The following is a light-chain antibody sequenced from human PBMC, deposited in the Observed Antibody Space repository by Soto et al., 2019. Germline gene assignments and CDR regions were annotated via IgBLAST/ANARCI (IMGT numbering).Light chain of an antibody. CDR3: QQYCSSPFT. Sequence: EIGLTQSPGTLSLSPGERATLSCRASQSVSSSYLAWYQQKPGQAPRLLIYGASSRATGIPDRFSGSGSGTDFTLTISRLEPADFAVYYCQQYCSSPFTFGPGTKVDIK. CDR2: GAS. CDR1: QSVSSSY. V-gene: IGKV3-20*01. J-gene: IGKJ3*01.